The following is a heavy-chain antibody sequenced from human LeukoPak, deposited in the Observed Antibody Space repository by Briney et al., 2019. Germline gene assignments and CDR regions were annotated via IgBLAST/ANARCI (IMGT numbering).Heavy chain of an antibody. CDR3: ARDIDYCSSTSCYYYYGMDV. V-gene: IGHV1-2*02. CDR2: INPNSGGT. Sequence: AASVKVSCKASGYTFTGYYMHWVRQAPGQGLEWMGWINPNSGGTNYAQKFQGRVTMTRDTSISTAYMELRSLRSDDTAVYYCARDIDYCSSTSCYYYYGMDVWGQGTTVTVSS. CDR1: GYTFTGYY. D-gene: IGHD2-2*01. J-gene: IGHJ6*02.